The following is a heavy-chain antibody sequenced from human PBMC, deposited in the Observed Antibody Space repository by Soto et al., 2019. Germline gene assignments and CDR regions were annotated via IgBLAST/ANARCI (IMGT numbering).Heavy chain of an antibody. CDR1: RGSVSSQTHF. V-gene: IGHV4-61*01. CDR3: VREDISGTYYFDA. Sequence: QVQLQESGPGLLKPSETLTLTCTVTRGSVSSQTHFWTWIRQPPGKGLEWIGYKYYSGISNYNPSLQSRVTISVDTSKNQFSLRLTSVTAADTAVYYCVREDISGTYYFDAWGQGALVTVSS. J-gene: IGHJ4*02. CDR2: KYYSGIS. D-gene: IGHD3-22*01.